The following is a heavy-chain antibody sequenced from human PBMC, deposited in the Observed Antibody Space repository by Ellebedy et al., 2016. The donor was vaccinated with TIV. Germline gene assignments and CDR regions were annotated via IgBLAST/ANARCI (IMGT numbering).Heavy chain of an antibody. Sequence: ASVKVSCKASGYTFSSYGFIWVRQAPGQGLEWMGGIIPIFGTANYAQKFQGRVTITADESTSTAYMELSSLRSEDTAVYYCARSYGSGSYYTPWRWFDPWGQGTLVTVSS. J-gene: IGHJ5*02. CDR2: IIPIFGTA. CDR1: GYTFSSYG. V-gene: IGHV1-69*13. CDR3: ARSYGSGSYYTPWRWFDP. D-gene: IGHD3-10*01.